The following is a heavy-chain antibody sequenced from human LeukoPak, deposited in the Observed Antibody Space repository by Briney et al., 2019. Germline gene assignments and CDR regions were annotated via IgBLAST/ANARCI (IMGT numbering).Heavy chain of an antibody. V-gene: IGHV4-59*01. Sequence: SETLSLTCTVSGGSISSYYWSWIRQPPGKGLEWIGYIYYSGSTNYSPSLKSRVTISVDTSKNQFSLKLRSVTAADTAVYYCARISSSNWYNERGAFDVWGQGTMVTVSS. CDR2: IYYSGST. CDR3: ARISSSNWYNERGAFDV. D-gene: IGHD6-13*01. J-gene: IGHJ3*01. CDR1: GGSISSYY.